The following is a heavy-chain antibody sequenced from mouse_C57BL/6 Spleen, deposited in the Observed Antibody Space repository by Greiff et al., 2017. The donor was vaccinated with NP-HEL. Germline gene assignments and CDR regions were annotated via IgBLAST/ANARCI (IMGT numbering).Heavy chain of an antibody. D-gene: IGHD2-4*01. Sequence: EVMLVESGGGLVKPGGSLKLSCAASGFTFSDYGMHWVRQAPETGLEWVAYISSGSSTIYYADTVKGRFTISRDNAKNTLFLQMTSLRSEDTAMYYCARQLRRDFDYWGQGTTLTVSS. V-gene: IGHV5-17*01. CDR2: ISSGSSTI. CDR1: GFTFSDYG. J-gene: IGHJ2*01. CDR3: ARQLRRDFDY.